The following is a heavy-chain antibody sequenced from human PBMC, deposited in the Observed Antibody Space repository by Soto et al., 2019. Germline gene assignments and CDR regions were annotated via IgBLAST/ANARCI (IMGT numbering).Heavy chain of an antibody. CDR2: ISAYTGNT. CDR3: AREEPPGHFYYGMDV. J-gene: IGHJ6*02. D-gene: IGHD1-26*01. Sequence: QVQLVQSGAEVKKPGASVKVSCKASGYTFATYGISWVRQAPGQGLEWMGWISAYTGNTNYAQKLQGRLSMTTDTSTTTAYMELRSLKSDDTAIYYCAREEPPGHFYYGMDVWGQGTTVTVS. V-gene: IGHV1-18*01. CDR1: GYTFATYG.